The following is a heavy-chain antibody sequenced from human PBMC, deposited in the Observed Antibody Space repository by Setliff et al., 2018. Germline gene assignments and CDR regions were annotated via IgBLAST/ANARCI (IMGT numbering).Heavy chain of an antibody. D-gene: IGHD3-16*01. CDR3: RFWSYVYKNDY. Sequence: PSETLSPTCTVYGASFSDYYWGWIRQPPGKGLEWIAEINHSGSTNYNPSLKSRVTISVDTSKRQFSLKLNSVTAADTAVYYCRFWSYVYKNDYWAQGTLVTVSS. CDR2: INHSGST. J-gene: IGHJ4*02. CDR1: GASFSDYY. V-gene: IGHV4-34*01.